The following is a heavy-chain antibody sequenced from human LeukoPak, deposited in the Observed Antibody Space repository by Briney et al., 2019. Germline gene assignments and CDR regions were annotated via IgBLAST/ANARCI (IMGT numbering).Heavy chain of an antibody. Sequence: GGSLRLSCAASGLTLNSYAMHWVRQAPGKGLEWVAVISYDGNNEYYADSVKGRFTISRDNSRNTLSLQMNSLRGEDTAVYYCARDLSRIAGAGLDYWGQGTLVTVSS. CDR3: ARDLSRIAGAGLDY. CDR2: ISYDGNNE. V-gene: IGHV3-30*04. D-gene: IGHD6-13*01. J-gene: IGHJ4*02. CDR1: GLTLNSYA.